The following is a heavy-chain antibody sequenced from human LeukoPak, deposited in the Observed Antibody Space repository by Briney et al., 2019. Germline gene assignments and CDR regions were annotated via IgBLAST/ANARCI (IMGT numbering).Heavy chain of an antibody. J-gene: IGHJ3*02. D-gene: IGHD4-17*01. CDR3: AKQNLNDYGDDDAFDI. CDR2: IKQDGSEK. CDR1: GFPFSSYW. V-gene: IGHV3-7*01. Sequence: GGSLRLSCVASGFPFSSYWMSWVRQAPGKGPEWVASIKQDGSEKFYVDSVKGRFTISRDNSKNTLYLQMNSLRAEDTAVYYCAKQNLNDYGDDDAFDIWGQGTMVTVSS.